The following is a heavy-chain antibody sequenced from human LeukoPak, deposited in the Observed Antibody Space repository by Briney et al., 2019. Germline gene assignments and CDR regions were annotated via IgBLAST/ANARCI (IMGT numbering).Heavy chain of an antibody. Sequence: ASETLSLTCTVSGGSISSYYWSWIRQPPGKGLEWIGYISYSGSTNYNPSLKSRVTISVDTSKNQFSLKLSSVTAADTAVYYCARDFERATNTYYFDYWGQGTLVTVSS. J-gene: IGHJ4*02. CDR3: ARDFERATNTYYFDY. CDR1: GGSISSYY. V-gene: IGHV4-59*01. CDR2: ISYSGST. D-gene: IGHD1-26*01.